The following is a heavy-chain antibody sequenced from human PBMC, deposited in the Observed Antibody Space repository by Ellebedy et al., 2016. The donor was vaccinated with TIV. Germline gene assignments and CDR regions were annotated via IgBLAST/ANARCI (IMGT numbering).Heavy chain of an antibody. V-gene: IGHV3-23*01. Sequence: PSETLSLTCAPSGFTSSSYAMSWVRQAPGKGLEWVSAISGSGGSTYYADSVKGRFTIPRDNAKNSLYLQMNSLRAEDTAVYYCAREAVEGGMDVWGQGTTVTVSS. CDR3: AREAVEGGMDV. CDR2: ISGSGGST. J-gene: IGHJ6*02. CDR1: GFTSSSYA.